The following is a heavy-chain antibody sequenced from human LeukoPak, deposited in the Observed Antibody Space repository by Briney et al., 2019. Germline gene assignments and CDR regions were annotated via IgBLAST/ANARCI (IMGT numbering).Heavy chain of an antibody. J-gene: IGHJ4*02. Sequence: GGSLRLSCAASGFTFSSHWMHWVRQAPGKGLVCVSRIKSDGTYSDYGDSVRGRFTISRDNAKDTLYLRMNSLRVEDTAVYYCVRDDGYYGVDYWGQGTLVTISS. CDR2: IKSDGTYS. D-gene: IGHD4-17*01. CDR1: GFTFSSHW. V-gene: IGHV3-74*01. CDR3: VRDDGYYGVDY.